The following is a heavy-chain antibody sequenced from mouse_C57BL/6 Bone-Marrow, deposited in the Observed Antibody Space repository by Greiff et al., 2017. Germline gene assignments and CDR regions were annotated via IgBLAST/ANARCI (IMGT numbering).Heavy chain of an antibody. CDR3: ARSYYGTWFAY. V-gene: IGHV1-55*01. CDR2: IYPGSGST. D-gene: IGHD1-1*01. CDR1: GYTFTSYW. Sequence: QVQLPQSGAELVKPGASVKMSCKASGYTFTSYWLTWVKQRPGQGLEWIGDIYPGSGSTNYNEKFKSKATLTVDTSSSTAYMQLSSLTSEDSAVYDCARSYYGTWFAYWGQGTLGTVSA. J-gene: IGHJ3*01.